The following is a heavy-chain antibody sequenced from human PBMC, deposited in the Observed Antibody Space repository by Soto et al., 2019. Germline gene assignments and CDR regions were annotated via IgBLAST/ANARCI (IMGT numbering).Heavy chain of an antibody. CDR1: GYTFPGYY. J-gene: IGHJ4*02. CDR2: TDPDSGDT. Sequence: GASVQVSFMASGYTFPGYYLHWGLQTPGQGPEWVYKTDPDSGDTDHSQEFQGRVTLPRDTAIDAAYMELYRLTLDDTAIYCGARGPLEWGQGTLVTVSS. CDR3: ARGPLE. V-gene: IGHV1-2*02.